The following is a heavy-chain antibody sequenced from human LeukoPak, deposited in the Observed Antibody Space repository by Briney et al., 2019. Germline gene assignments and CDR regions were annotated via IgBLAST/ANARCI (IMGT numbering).Heavy chain of an antibody. CDR2: ISAYSDKT. D-gene: IGHD6-19*01. CDR3: ARAMKYRSCPLTDLLPYYFDY. J-gene: IGHJ4*02. Sequence: ASVKVSCKASGCTFTNYGITWVRQASGQGLEWMGWISAYSDKTNYAQKFQGRVTMTTDTSTTTAYMELRSLRSDDTAIYYCARAMKYRSCPLTDLLPYYFDYWGQGALVTVSS. CDR1: GCTFTNYG. V-gene: IGHV1-18*01.